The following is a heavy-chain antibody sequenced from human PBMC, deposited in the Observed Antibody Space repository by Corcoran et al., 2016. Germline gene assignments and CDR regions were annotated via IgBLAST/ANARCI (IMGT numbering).Heavy chain of an antibody. Sequence: QVQVVESGGTVVQPGGSLRLSCAASGFTFSAYGMHWVRQAPGKGLEWVAVLWNDGSKENYGDSVKGRFTISRDNSRNTLFLQMTSLRPEDTAVYYCARDRITGTPPYGMDVWGQGTTVTVSS. J-gene: IGHJ6*02. CDR2: LWNDGSKE. CDR1: GFTFSAYG. V-gene: IGHV3-33*01. D-gene: IGHD1-20*01. CDR3: ARDRITGTPPYGMDV.